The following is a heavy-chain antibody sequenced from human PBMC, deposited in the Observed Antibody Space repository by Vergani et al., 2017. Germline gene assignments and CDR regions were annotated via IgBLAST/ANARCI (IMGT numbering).Heavy chain of an antibody. Sequence: EVQLVESGGGLVQPGGSLRLSCAASGFTFSSYWMSWVRQAPGKGLEWVANIKQDGSEKYYVDSVKGRFTISRDNAKNSLYLQMNSLRAEDTAVYYCAAKPSGDWFDPWGQGNLVTVSS. V-gene: IGHV3-7*01. CDR3: AAKPSGDWFDP. J-gene: IGHJ5*02. CDR1: GFTFSSYW. CDR2: IKQDGSEK. D-gene: IGHD6-25*01.